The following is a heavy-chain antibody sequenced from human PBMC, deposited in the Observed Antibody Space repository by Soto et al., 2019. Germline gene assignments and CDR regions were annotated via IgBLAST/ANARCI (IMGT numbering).Heavy chain of an antibody. J-gene: IGHJ5*02. Sequence: ASVKVSCKASGYTFATYGISWFRQAPGQGPEWMGWISAYNGNTNYAQKLQGRITMTTDTSTSTAFMELRSLTSDDTAVYYCARDRHSGFDPRGQGTLVTVSS. CDR1: GYTFATYG. D-gene: IGHD2-15*01. V-gene: IGHV1-18*01. CDR3: ARDRHSGFDP. CDR2: ISAYNGNT.